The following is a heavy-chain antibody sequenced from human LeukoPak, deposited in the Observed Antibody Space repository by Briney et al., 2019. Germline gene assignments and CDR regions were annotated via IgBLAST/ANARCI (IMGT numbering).Heavy chain of an antibody. CDR3: ARDGCSTSSCYDF. Sequence: GGSLRLSCAASGFTFTRCGFHWVRQAPGKGLECVSVIWNDGSKEYYADSVKGRFTISRDNSKNMLYLQMNSLRVEDTAVYYCARDGCSTSSCYDFWGQGTLVTVSS. CDR2: IWNDGSKE. D-gene: IGHD2-2*01. V-gene: IGHV3-33*01. J-gene: IGHJ4*02. CDR1: GFTFTRCG.